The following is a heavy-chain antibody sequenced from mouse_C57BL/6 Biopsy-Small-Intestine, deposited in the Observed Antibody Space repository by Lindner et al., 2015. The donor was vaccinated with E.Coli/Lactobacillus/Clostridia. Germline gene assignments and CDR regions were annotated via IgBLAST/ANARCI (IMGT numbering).Heavy chain of an antibody. V-gene: IGHV14-2*01. CDR2: IDPEDGKT. CDR1: GFNIKDYY. J-gene: IGHJ4*01. D-gene: IGHD2-3*01. Sequence: VQLQESGAELVNPGASVKLSCTASGFNIKDYYLHWVKQRTEQGLEWIGRIDPEDGKTKYAPKFQGKATIMADTSSNTAYLQLSSLTSEDTAVYYCARSDGYYSMDYWGQGTSVTVSS. CDR3: ARSDGYYSMDY.